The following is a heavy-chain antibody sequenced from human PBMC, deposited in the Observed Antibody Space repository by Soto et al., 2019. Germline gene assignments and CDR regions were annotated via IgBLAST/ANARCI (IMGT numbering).Heavy chain of an antibody. CDR1: GFSFSNYG. V-gene: IGHV3-30*18. D-gene: IGHD3-3*01. CDR3: AKDWRGQQLIHGFNI. Sequence: PGGSLRLSCAASGFSFSNYGIHWVRQAPGKGLEWVAVISYDGRNRYYADSVKGRFTISRDNSKNTLYLQMDSLRADDTALYYCAKDWRGQQLIHGFNIWGQGTVVTVSS. CDR2: ISYDGRNR. J-gene: IGHJ3*02.